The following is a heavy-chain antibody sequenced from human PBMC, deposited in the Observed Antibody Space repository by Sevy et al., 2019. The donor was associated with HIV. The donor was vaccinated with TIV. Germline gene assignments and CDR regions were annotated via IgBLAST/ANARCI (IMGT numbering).Heavy chain of an antibody. Sequence: GGSLRLSCAASGFTFSNYAMSWVRQAPVKGLEWVSTLSGIDGRTYYPDSVKGRFTMSRDTSKNTLYLEMNSLRAEDTAIYYCAKTPHWRGTGSGYFDYWGHGSLVTVSS. CDR1: GFTFSNYA. D-gene: IGHD6-19*01. CDR2: LSGIDGRT. V-gene: IGHV3-23*01. J-gene: IGHJ4*01. CDR3: AKTPHWRGTGSGYFDY.